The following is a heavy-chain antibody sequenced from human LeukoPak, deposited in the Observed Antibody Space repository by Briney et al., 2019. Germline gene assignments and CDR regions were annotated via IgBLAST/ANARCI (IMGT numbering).Heavy chain of an antibody. CDR2: INPNTGGT. CDR1: GYTFSGYY. D-gene: IGHD3-9*01. V-gene: IGHV1-2*02. Sequence: ASVKVSCKASGYTFSGYYMHWVRQAPGQGLEWMGWINPNTGGTNYAQKFQGRVTMTRDTSISTTYMELSRLRSDDTAVYYCARSPDILTGENFDYWGQGTLVTVSS. J-gene: IGHJ4*02. CDR3: ARSPDILTGENFDY.